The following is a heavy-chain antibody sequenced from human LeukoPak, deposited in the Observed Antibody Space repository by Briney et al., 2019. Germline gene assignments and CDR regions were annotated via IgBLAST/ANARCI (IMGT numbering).Heavy chain of an antibody. Sequence: GGSLRLSCAASGFTFSSYSMNWVRQAPGKGLEWVSSISSRSSYIYYADSVKGRFTISRDNAKNSLYLQMNSLRAEDTAVYYCARGGYYDSSGYYYYRLDYWGQGTLVTVSS. CDR2: ISSRSSYI. CDR1: GFTFSSYS. CDR3: ARGGYYDSSGYYYYRLDY. D-gene: IGHD3-22*01. J-gene: IGHJ4*02. V-gene: IGHV3-21*01.